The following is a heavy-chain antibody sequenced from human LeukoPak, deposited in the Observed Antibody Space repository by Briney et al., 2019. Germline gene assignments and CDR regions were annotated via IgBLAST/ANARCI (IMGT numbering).Heavy chain of an antibody. J-gene: IGHJ4*02. CDR3: ARQTSIAAPGPGGY. CDR1: GGSISSGGYY. D-gene: IGHD6-6*01. Sequence: PSETLSLTCTVSGGSISSGGYYWSWIRQHPGKGLEWIGYIYYSGSTYYNPSLKSRVTISVDTSKNQFSLKLSSVTAADTAVYYCARQTSIAAPGPGGYWGQGTLVTVSS. CDR2: IYYSGST. V-gene: IGHV4-31*03.